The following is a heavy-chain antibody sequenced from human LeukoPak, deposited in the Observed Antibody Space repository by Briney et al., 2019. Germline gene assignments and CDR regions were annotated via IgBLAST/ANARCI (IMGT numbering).Heavy chain of an antibody. Sequence: PSETLSLTCTVSGDSISNYYWSWIRQPPGRGLEWIGYIHYSGITKHNPSLKSRVTISVDTSKRQFSLKLRSVTAADTAVYYCARRGNYASGTFYDDYWGQGTLVTVSS. CDR1: GDSISNYY. D-gene: IGHD3-10*01. J-gene: IGHJ4*02. V-gene: IGHV4-59*08. CDR2: IHYSGIT. CDR3: ARRGNYASGTFYDDY.